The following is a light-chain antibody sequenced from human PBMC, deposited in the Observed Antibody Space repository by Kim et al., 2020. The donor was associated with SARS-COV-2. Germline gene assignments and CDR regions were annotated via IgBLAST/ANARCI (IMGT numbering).Light chain of an antibody. CDR2: EDN. J-gene: IGLJ3*02. Sequence: TVTMTCTGNSDSIVRNFVQWYQQRPGSAPTTVIYEDNQRPSGVPARFSASVDTSSNAASLTISGLRTEDEADYYCQSYDPATHWVFGGGTQLTVL. CDR3: QSYDPATHWV. CDR1: SDSIVRNF. V-gene: IGLV6-57*02.